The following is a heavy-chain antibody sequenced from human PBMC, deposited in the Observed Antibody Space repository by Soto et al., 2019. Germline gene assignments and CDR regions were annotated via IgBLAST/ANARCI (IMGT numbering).Heavy chain of an antibody. CDR1: GGSIGSYY. Sequence: SETLSLTCTVSGGSIGSYYWSWIRQPPGKGLEWIGYIYYSGSTNYNPSLKSRVTISVDTSKNQFSLKLSSVTAADTAVYYCARERVGPYYYYMDVWGKGTTVTVSS. CDR3: ARERVGPYYYYMDV. D-gene: IGHD1-26*01. V-gene: IGHV4-59*01. J-gene: IGHJ6*03. CDR2: IYYSGST.